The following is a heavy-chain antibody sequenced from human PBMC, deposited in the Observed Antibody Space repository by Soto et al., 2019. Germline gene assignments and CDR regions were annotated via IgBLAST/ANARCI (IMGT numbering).Heavy chain of an antibody. Sequence: SETLSLTCTVSGGSISSGGYYWSWIRQHPGKGLEWIGYIYYSGSTYYNPSLKSRVTISVDTSKNQFSLKLSSVTAADTAVYYCARVSSSSPDYFDYWGQGTLVTVSS. V-gene: IGHV4-31*03. D-gene: IGHD6-13*01. CDR3: ARVSSSSPDYFDY. CDR1: GGSISSGGYY. CDR2: IYYSGST. J-gene: IGHJ4*02.